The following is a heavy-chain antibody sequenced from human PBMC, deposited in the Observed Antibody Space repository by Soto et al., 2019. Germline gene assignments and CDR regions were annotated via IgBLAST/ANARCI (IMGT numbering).Heavy chain of an antibody. CDR1: GGTFSSYA. Sequence: GASVKVSCKASGGTFSSYAISWVRQAPGQGLEWMGGIIPIFGTANYAQKFQGRVTITADESTSTAYMELSSLRSEDTAVYYCARVTSDSGYPYNWFDPWGQGTLVTVS. J-gene: IGHJ5*02. CDR2: IIPIFGTA. CDR3: ARVTSDSGYPYNWFDP. D-gene: IGHD6-25*01. V-gene: IGHV1-69*13.